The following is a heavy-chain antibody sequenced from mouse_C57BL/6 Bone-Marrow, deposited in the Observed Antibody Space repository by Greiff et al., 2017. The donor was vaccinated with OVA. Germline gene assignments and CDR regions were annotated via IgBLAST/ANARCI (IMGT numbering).Heavy chain of an antibody. D-gene: IGHD2-1*01. CDR1: GFNIKDDY. CDR3: TSYGNCDY. CDR2: IDPENGDT. V-gene: IGHV14-4*01. J-gene: IGHJ2*01. Sequence: EVQLVESGAELVRPGASVKLSCTASGFNIKDDYMHWVKQRPEQGLEWIGWIDPENGDTEYASKFQGKATITADTSSNTAYLQLSSLTSEDTAVYYCTSYGNCDYWGQGTTLTVSS.